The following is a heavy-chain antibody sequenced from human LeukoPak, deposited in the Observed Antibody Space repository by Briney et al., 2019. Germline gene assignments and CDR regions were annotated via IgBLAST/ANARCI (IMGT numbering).Heavy chain of an antibody. CDR2: IRYDGSNK. V-gene: IGHV3-30*02. J-gene: IGHJ5*02. Sequence: PGGSLRLSCAASGFTFSSYGMHWVRQAPGKGLEWVAFIRYDGSNKYYADSVKGRFTISRDNSKNTLYLQMNSLRAEDTAVYYCARSRTYYYDTNWFDPWGQGTLVTVSS. D-gene: IGHD3-22*01. CDR1: GFTFSSYG. CDR3: ARSRTYYYDTNWFDP.